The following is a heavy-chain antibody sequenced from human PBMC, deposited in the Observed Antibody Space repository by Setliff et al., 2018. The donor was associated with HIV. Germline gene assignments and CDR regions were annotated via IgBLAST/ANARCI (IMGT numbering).Heavy chain of an antibody. D-gene: IGHD1-26*01. J-gene: IGHJ5*02. CDR3: VRNHEWALGT. V-gene: IGHV4-4*02. CDR2: VCQRGGI. CDR1: GDSIDSPHC. Sequence: SETLSLTCTVSGDSIDSPHCWSWVRQSLEKGLEWIGEVCQRGGINYYPFFWSRAIISMDKPRNYFSLEMASMTAADTAVYFCVRNHEWALGTWGQGLLVTVSS.